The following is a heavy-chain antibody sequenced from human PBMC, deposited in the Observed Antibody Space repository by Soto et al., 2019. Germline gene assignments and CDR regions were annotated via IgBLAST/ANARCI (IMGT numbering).Heavy chain of an antibody. Sequence: QVQLVQSGAEVKKPGASVKVSCKASGYKFINHYIHWVRQAPGVGLEWMGIINPNGGGADYAQKFKDRVTVTTDTYMNPVHMNLRSLTSEDTAVYFCARDSSASATSYSFDNWGQGTLVSVSS. D-gene: IGHD3-10*01. CDR3: ARDSSASATSYSFDN. CDR2: INPNGGGA. CDR1: GYKFINHY. J-gene: IGHJ4*02. V-gene: IGHV1-46*01.